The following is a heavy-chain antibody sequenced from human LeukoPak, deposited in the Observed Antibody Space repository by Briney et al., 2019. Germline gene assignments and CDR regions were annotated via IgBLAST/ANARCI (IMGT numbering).Heavy chain of an antibody. V-gene: IGHV3-74*01. CDR1: GFTFSSYW. J-gene: IGHJ4*02. D-gene: IGHD3-16*01. CDR2: INSDGSCR. Sequence: GGSLRLSCEASGFTFSSYWMHWVRQAPGKGLVWVSRINSDGSCRDYADSVKARFTISRDNAKNTLYLQMNSLRAEDTAVCYCARDTFGGDDFWGQGTLVTVSS. CDR3: ARDTFGGDDF.